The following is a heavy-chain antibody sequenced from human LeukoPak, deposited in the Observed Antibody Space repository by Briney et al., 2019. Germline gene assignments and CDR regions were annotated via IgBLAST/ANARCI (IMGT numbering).Heavy chain of an antibody. CDR1: GGSFSSYY. J-gene: IGHJ4*02. CDR2: ISCSGST. Sequence: SEALSLTFTVSGGSFSSYYWSWIRQPPGKGLEWIGYISCSGSTNYNPSLKSRATISVDTSKNQFSLMLSSVTAADTAVYYCARHGEIQQWLRSFDYWGQGTLVTVSS. V-gene: IGHV4-59*08. D-gene: IGHD5-18*01. CDR3: ARHGEIQQWLRSFDY.